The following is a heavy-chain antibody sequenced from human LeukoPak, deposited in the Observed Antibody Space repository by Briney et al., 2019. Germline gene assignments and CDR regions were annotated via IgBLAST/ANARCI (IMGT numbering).Heavy chain of an antibody. D-gene: IGHD6-19*01. CDR2: INHSGST. CDR1: GYSISSGYY. V-gene: IGHV4-38-2*01. Sequence: KPSETLSLTCAVSGYSISSGYYWGWIRQPPGKGLEWIGEINHSGSTNYNPSLKSRVTISVDTSKNQFSLKLSSVTAADTAVYYCARGWYGYNWFDPWGQGTLVTVSS. J-gene: IGHJ5*02. CDR3: ARGWYGYNWFDP.